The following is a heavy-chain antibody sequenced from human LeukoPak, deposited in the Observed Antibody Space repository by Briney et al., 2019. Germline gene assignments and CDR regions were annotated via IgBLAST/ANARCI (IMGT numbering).Heavy chain of an antibody. D-gene: IGHD3-16*01. CDR1: GFTFSRHG. Sequence: QPGRSLRLSCAASGFTFSRHGMHWVRQAPGKGLEWVAVIWYDGSNKYYADSVKGRFTISRDNSKNTLYLQMNSLRAEDTAVYYCARDLDDSGPDYWGQGTLVTVSS. CDR3: ARDLDDSGPDY. V-gene: IGHV3-33*01. CDR2: IWYDGSNK. J-gene: IGHJ4*02.